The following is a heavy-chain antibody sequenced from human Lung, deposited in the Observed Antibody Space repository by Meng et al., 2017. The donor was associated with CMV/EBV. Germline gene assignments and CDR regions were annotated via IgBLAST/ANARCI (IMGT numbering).Heavy chain of an antibody. D-gene: IGHD2-21*01. J-gene: IGHJ4*01. Sequence: ESLKISCAASGITLSTYSMSWVRQAPGKGLEWVSSISRSGSYEYYADSVKGRFAISRDNAKNSLYLQMNSLRVEDTAVYYCARVRQGVADHYFDYWGHGTLVTVSS. V-gene: IGHV3-21*01. CDR1: GITLSTYS. CDR3: ARVRQGVADHYFDY. CDR2: ISRSGSYE.